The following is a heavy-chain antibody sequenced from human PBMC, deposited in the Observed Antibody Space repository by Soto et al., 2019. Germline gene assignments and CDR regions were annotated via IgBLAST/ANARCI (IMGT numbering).Heavy chain of an antibody. V-gene: IGHV3-23*01. CDR3: AKESPDPQQGPGYSSGPFFDY. CDR1: GFTFSSYA. CDR2: ISGSGGST. J-gene: IGHJ4*02. Sequence: GGSLRLSCAASGFTFSSYAMSWVRQAPGKGLEWVSAISGSGGSTYYADSVKGRFTISRDNSKNTLYLQMNSLRAEDTAVYYCAKESPDPQQGPGYSSGPFFDYWGQGTLVTVSS. D-gene: IGHD6-19*01.